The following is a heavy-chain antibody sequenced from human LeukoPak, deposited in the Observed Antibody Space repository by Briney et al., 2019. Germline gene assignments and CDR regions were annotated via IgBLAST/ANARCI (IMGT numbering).Heavy chain of an antibody. V-gene: IGHV3-49*04. CDR2: IRSNLYGGTP. CDR1: GFTFGDYA. J-gene: IGHJ4*02. CDR3: AKGSARRWFWYFDY. D-gene: IGHD4-23*01. Sequence: GGSLRLSCTASGFTFGDYAMTWVRQAPGKGLEWVGFIRSNLYGGTPEYAASVKGRFTISRDDSNSIAYLEMDSLRAEDTAVYYCAKGSARRWFWYFDYWGQGTLVTVSS.